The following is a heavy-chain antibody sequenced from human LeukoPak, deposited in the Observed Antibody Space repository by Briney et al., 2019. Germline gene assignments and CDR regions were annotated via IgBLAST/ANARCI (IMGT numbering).Heavy chain of an antibody. V-gene: IGHV3-20*04. CDR1: GFTFDDYG. J-gene: IGHJ4*02. CDR3: ARKSYSSGDY. D-gene: IGHD6-19*01. Sequence: PGGSLRLSCAASGFTFDDYGMSWVRQAPGKVLEWVSGINCNGGSTGYADSVKGRFTISRDNTKNSLYLQMNSLRAEDTALYYCARKSYSSGDYWGQGTLVTVSS. CDR2: INCNGGST.